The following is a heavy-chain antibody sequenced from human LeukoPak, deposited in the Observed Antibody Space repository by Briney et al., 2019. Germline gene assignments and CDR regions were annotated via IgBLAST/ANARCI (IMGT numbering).Heavy chain of an antibody. D-gene: IGHD5-18*01. CDR1: GGSTSSSNYY. J-gene: IGHJ4*02. V-gene: IGHV4-39*01. CDR2: IHYSGNT. Sequence: PSETLSLTCTVSGGSTSSSNYYWGWIRQPPGKGPEWIGGIHYSGNTYYNPSLKSRVTISVDTSKNQFSLKLSSVTAADTAVYYCARLPDTAMVIYWGQGTLVTVSS. CDR3: ARLPDTAMVIY.